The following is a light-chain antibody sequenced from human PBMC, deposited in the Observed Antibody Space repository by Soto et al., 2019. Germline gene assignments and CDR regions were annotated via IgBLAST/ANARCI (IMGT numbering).Light chain of an antibody. CDR2: EIS. CDR3: TSYTTSTTWV. J-gene: IGLJ3*02. V-gene: IGLV2-14*01. CDR1: SSDVGGYKY. Sequence: QSVLTQPASVSGSPGQSITISCTGVSSDVGGYKYVSWYQQHPGKAPKVMIYEISKRPSGVSDRFSGSKTGKTASLTISGLQAEDEADYYCTSYTTSTTWVFGGGTKLTVL.